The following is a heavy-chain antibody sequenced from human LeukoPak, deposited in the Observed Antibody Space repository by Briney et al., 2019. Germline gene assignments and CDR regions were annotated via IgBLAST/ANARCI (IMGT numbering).Heavy chain of an antibody. CDR1: GGTFSSYA. CDR3: AGERGSTFRFDP. Sequence: SVKVSCKASGGTFSSYAISWVRQAPGQGLEWMGGIIPIFGTANYAQKFQGRVTITTDESTSTAYMELSSLRSEDTAVYHCAGERGSTFRFDPWGQGTLVTVSS. J-gene: IGHJ5*02. CDR2: IIPIFGTA. V-gene: IGHV1-69*05.